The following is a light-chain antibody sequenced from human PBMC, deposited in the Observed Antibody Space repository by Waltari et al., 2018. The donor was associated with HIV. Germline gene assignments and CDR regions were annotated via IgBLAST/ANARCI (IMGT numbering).Light chain of an antibody. J-gene: IGLJ2*01. CDR1: SSDVSGYNY. V-gene: IGLV2-14*01. Sequence: QSALTQPASVSGSPGQSITISCTGPSSDVSGYNYVSWYQQHPGKAPILMIYEVSNRPSGVSNRFSGSKSGHTASLSISGLQAEDESNYYCSSYTSSDTVVFGGGTKLTVL. CDR3: SSYTSSDTVV. CDR2: EVS.